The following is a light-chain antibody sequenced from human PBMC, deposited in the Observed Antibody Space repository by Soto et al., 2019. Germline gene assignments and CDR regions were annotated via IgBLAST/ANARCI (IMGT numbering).Light chain of an antibody. V-gene: IGLV1-40*01. CDR2: GNS. CDR3: QSYDSSLTPFKV. CDR1: SSNIGAGYD. J-gene: IGLJ2*01. Sequence: QSVLTQPPSVSGAPGQRVTISCTGSSSNIGAGYDVHWYQQLPGTAPKLLIYGNSNRPSGVPDRFSGSKSGTSASLAITGLQAEDEADYYCQSYDSSLTPFKVFGGGTQLTVL.